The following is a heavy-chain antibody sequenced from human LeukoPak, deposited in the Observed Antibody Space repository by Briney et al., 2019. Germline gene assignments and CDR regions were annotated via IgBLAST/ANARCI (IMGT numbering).Heavy chain of an antibody. CDR1: GFTFSSYA. D-gene: IGHD3-3*01. CDR2: ISGSGGST. J-gene: IGHJ4*02. CDR3: AKTALPYYDFWSGYSISWDY. V-gene: IGHV3-23*01. Sequence: GGSLRLSCAASGFTFSSYAMSWVRQAPGKGLEWVSAISGSGGSTYYADSVKGRFTISRDNSKNTLYLQMNSLRAEDTAVYYCAKTALPYYDFWSGYSISWDYWGQGTLVTVSS.